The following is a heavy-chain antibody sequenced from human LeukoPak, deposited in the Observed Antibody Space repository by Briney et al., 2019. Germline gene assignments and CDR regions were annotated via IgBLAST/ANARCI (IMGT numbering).Heavy chain of an antibody. J-gene: IGHJ6*03. CDR3: ARGPPLGSRFYYMDV. Sequence: PSGGSLRLSCAASGFTVSSNYMSWVRQAPGKGLEWVSVIYSGGSTYYADSVKGRFTISRDNSKNTLYLQMNSLRAEDTAVYYCARGPPLGSRFYYMDVWGKGTTVTVSS. D-gene: IGHD1-26*01. CDR2: IYSGGST. CDR1: GFTVSSNY. V-gene: IGHV3-53*01.